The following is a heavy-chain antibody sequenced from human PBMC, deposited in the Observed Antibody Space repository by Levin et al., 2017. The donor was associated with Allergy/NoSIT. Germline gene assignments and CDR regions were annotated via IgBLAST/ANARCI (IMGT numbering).Heavy chain of an antibody. Sequence: GGSLRLSCSASGFAFSDYAMFWVRQAPGKGLESVAIIWNDGGNQYYGDSVNGRFTISRDNSKNTLYLQVTTLRAEDTAVYYCARGRCGGGTNCYIDRWGPGTLVTVSS. CDR3: ARGRCGGGTNCYIDR. CDR1: GFAFSDYA. D-gene: IGHD1-7*01. CDR2: IWNDGGNQ. V-gene: IGHV3-33*01. J-gene: IGHJ4*02.